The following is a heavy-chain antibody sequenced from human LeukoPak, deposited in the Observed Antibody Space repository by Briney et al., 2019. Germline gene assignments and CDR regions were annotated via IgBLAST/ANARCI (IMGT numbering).Heavy chain of an antibody. CDR3: ATDQRYAFDY. CDR2: IRTTAEGAKYA. CDR1: GFIFSSYW. Sequence: GGSLRLSCAASGFIFSSYWMNWVRQAPGKGLEWISNIRTTAEGAKYAYYADSVKGRVTISRDDGKNTLYLHMNSLRDDDTAVYYCATDQRYAFDYWGQGILVTVSS. D-gene: IGHD3-9*01. J-gene: IGHJ4*02. V-gene: IGHV3-48*02.